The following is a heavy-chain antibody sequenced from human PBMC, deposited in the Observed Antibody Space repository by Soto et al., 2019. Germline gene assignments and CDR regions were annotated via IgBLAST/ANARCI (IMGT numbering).Heavy chain of an antibody. J-gene: IGHJ4*02. CDR3: ASYYYDSSGYYSFDY. Sequence: SVKVSCKASGGTFSSYAISWVRQAPGQGLEWMGGIIPIFGTANYAQKFQGRVTITADESTSTAYMELSSLRSEDTAVYYCASYYYDSSGYYSFDYWGQGTLVTVSS. V-gene: IGHV1-69*13. D-gene: IGHD3-22*01. CDR2: IIPIFGTA. CDR1: GGTFSSYA.